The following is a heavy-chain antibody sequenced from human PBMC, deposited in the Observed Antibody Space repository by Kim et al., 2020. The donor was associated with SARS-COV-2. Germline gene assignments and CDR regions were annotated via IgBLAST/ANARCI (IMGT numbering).Heavy chain of an antibody. CDR1: GFTFSSYG. V-gene: IGHV3-33*01. CDR3: ARETGIITMVRGSYFDY. Sequence: GGSLRLSCAASGFTFSSYGMHWVRQAPGKGLEWVAVIWYDGSDKYYADSVKGRFTISRDNSKNTVYLQMNSLRAEDTAVYYCARETGIITMVRGSYFDYWGKGTLVTVSS. J-gene: IGHJ4*02. D-gene: IGHD3-10*01. CDR2: IWYDGSDK.